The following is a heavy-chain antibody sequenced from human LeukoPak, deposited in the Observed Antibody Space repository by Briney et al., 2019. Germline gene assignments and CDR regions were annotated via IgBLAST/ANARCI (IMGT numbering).Heavy chain of an antibody. V-gene: IGHV1-69*05. Sequence: SVTVSCTASGGTFSGYAISWVRQAPGQGLEWMGGIIPIFGTANYAQKFQGRVTITTDESTSTAYMELSSLRSEDTAVYYCARGGAEYYYYMDVWGKGTTVTVSS. CDR2: IIPIFGTA. D-gene: IGHD1-26*01. CDR1: GGTFSGYA. CDR3: ARGGAEYYYYMDV. J-gene: IGHJ6*03.